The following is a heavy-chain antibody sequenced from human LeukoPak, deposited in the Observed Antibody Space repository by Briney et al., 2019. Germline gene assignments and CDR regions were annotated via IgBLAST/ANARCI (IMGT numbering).Heavy chain of an antibody. J-gene: IGHJ4*02. CDR1: GFTFSSYG. CDR3: AKLLYSPGYSGYDDY. CDR2: IRYDGSNK. V-gene: IGHV3-30*02. Sequence: PGGSLRLSCAASGFTFSSYGMHWVRQAPGKGVEWVAFIRYDGSNKYYADSVKGRFTISRDNSKNTLYLQMNSLRAEDTAVYYCAKLLYSPGYSGYDDYWGQGTLVTVSS. D-gene: IGHD5-12*01.